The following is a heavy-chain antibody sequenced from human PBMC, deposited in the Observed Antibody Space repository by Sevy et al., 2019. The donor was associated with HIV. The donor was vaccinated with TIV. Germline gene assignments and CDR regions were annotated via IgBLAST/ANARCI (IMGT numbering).Heavy chain of an antibody. J-gene: IGHJ4*02. CDR1: GFTFSSYG. Sequence: GVSLRLSCAASGFTFSSYGMHWVRQAPGKGLEWVAVIWYDGSNKYYADSVKGRFTISRDNSKNTLYLQMNSLRAEDTAVYYCARGPMGSYYDSSGYYFRWGQGTLVTVSS. CDR3: ARGPMGSYYDSSGYYFR. CDR2: IWYDGSNK. V-gene: IGHV3-33*01. D-gene: IGHD3-22*01.